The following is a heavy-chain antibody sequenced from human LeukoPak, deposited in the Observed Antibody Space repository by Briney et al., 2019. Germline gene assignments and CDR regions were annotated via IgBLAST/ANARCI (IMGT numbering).Heavy chain of an antibody. V-gene: IGHV3-9*01. Sequence: PGGSLRLSCAASGFTFSSYAMSWVRQAPGKGLEWVSGISWNSGTIGYADSVKGRFTISRDNAKNSLYLQMSSLRPEDTAVYYCARRAGAYSHPYDYWGQGTLVTVSS. D-gene: IGHD4/OR15-4a*01. CDR1: GFTFSSYA. J-gene: IGHJ4*02. CDR3: ARRAGAYSHPYDY. CDR2: ISWNSGTI.